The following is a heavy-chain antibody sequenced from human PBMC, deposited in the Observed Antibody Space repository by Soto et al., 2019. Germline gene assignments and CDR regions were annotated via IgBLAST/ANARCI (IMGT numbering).Heavy chain of an antibody. D-gene: IGHD5-12*01. CDR1: DYSFSSYW. J-gene: IGHJ6*02. CDR2: IDPSDSYT. Sequence: PGEALKLSCTGSDYSFSSYWISWVRQLPGKGLEWMGRIDPSDSYTNYSPSSQGHVTISADKSISTAYLQWSSLKASDTAMYYCARHATVATIIDNYGMDVWGQGTTVTVSS. CDR3: ARHATVATIIDNYGMDV. V-gene: IGHV5-10-1*01.